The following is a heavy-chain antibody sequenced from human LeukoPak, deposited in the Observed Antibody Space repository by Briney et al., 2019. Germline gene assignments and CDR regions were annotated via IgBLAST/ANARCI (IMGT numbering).Heavy chain of an antibody. J-gene: IGHJ6*02. V-gene: IGHV1-3*01. CDR2: INAGNGNT. CDR3: ARDRDMELRGYYGMDV. D-gene: IGHD1-7*01. Sequence: GASVKVSCKASGYSFTMYAMHWVRQAPGQRLEWMGRINAGNGNTKYSQKFQGRVTITRDTSASTAYMELSSLRSEDTAVYYCARDRDMELRGYYGMDVWGQGTTVTVSS. CDR1: GYSFTMYA.